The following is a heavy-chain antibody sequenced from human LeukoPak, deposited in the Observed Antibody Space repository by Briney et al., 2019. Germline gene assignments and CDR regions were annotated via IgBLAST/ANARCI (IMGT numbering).Heavy chain of an antibody. CDR3: ARSKSFDFWSGYSGFDY. V-gene: IGHV3-20*04. D-gene: IGHD3-3*01. CDR1: GFTFSSYS. CDR2: INWNGGST. J-gene: IGHJ4*02. Sequence: GGSLRLSCAASGFTFSSYSMNWVRQAPGKGLVWVSGINWNGGSTGYADSVKGRFTISRDNAKNSLYLQMNSLRAEDTALYYCARSKSFDFWSGYSGFDYWGQGTLVTVSS.